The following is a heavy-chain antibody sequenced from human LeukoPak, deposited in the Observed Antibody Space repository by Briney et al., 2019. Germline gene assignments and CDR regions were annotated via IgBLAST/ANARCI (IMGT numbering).Heavy chain of an antibody. Sequence: GGSLRLSCAASGFTFSDYFVTWIRQAPGKGLEWVSYISSSGSNIYYADSVKGRFTISRDNAKNSLFLQMNSLRVEDTAVYYCARELRVGTAFDLWGRGTLVTVSS. V-gene: IGHV3-11*01. CDR2: ISSSGSNI. CDR1: GFTFSDYF. CDR3: ARELRVGTAFDL. J-gene: IGHJ2*01. D-gene: IGHD3-10*01.